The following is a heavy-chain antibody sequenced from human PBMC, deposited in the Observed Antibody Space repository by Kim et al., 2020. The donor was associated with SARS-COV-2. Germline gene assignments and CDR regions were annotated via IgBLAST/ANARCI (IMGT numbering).Heavy chain of an antibody. V-gene: IGHV3-74*01. Sequence: GGSLRLSCEASGFTFSTYWMDWVRKVPGKGLVWVSSITADGSMTKYADSVKGRFTISRDNAQNTQLLQMNSLKAENSPVYYCARDLSTIAARWGQGTRVT. CDR3: ARDLSTIAAR. CDR1: GFTFSTYW. D-gene: IGHD6-13*01. CDR2: ITADGSMT. J-gene: IGHJ4*02.